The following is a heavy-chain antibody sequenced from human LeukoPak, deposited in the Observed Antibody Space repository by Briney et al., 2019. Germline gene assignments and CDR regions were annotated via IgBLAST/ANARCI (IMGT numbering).Heavy chain of an antibody. D-gene: IGHD3-10*01. J-gene: IGHJ4*02. Sequence: PGGSLRLSCAASGFTISNSAMSWVRQAPGKGLEWVSAINGGNSDTNYAESVKGRFTISRDNSKNTLYLQMNSLRAEDTAVYYCAKDEDRITMVRGSPPSGPVDYWGQGTLVTVSS. CDR1: GFTISNSA. CDR3: AKDEDRITMVRGSPPSGPVDY. V-gene: IGHV3-23*01. CDR2: INGGNSDT.